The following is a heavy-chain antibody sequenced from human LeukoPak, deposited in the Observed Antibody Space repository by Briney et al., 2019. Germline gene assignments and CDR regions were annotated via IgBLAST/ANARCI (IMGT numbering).Heavy chain of an antibody. V-gene: IGHV4-34*01. D-gene: IGHD6-6*01. CDR2: IYYSGST. CDR1: GGSFSGYY. Sequence: PSETLSLTCAVYGGSFSGYYWSWIRQPPGKGLEWIGSIYYSGSTYYNPSLKSRVTISVDTSKNQFSLKLSSVTAADTAVYYCARTGRIAARPHYFDYWGQGTLVTVSS. J-gene: IGHJ4*02. CDR3: ARTGRIAARPHYFDY.